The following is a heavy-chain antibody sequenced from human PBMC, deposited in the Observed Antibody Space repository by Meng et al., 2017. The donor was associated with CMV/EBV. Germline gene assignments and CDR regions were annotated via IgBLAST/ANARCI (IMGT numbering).Heavy chain of an antibody. Sequence: QVQLGESGVEVKKPGSSVKVSCKASGGTFSSYSISWVRQAPGQGLEWMGGIIPIFGTANYAQKFQGRVTITADESTSTAYMELSSLRSEDTAVYYCAREVDDYGDGWYFDLWGRGTLVTVSS. CDR1: GGTFSSYS. V-gene: IGHV1-69*12. J-gene: IGHJ2*01. CDR3: AREVDDYGDGWYFDL. D-gene: IGHD4-17*01. CDR2: IIPIFGTA.